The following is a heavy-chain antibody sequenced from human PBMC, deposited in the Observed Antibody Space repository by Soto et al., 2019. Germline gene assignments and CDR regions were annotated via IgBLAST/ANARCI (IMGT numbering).Heavy chain of an antibody. J-gene: IGHJ4*02. V-gene: IGHV4-59*01. D-gene: IGHD6-13*01. CDR3: ARDRSEAAAPEYYFDY. CDR1: GGSISSYY. Sequence: PSETLSLTCPVSGGSISSYYWSWIRQPPGKGLEWIGYIYYSGSTNYNPSLKSRVTISVDTSKNQFSLKLSSVTAADTAVYYCARDRSEAAAPEYYFDYWGQGTLVTVSS. CDR2: IYYSGST.